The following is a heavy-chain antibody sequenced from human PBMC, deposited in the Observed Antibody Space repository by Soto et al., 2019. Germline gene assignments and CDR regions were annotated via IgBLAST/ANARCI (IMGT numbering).Heavy chain of an antibody. Sequence: GASVKVSCKASGYTLSNYAMHWVRQAPGQRLEWMGWINAGNGDIKYSQKFQGRVSITRDTSANTAYMELSSLRSDDTAVYYCARVVGALGHWFDPWGQGTLVTVSS. D-gene: IGHD1-26*01. CDR1: GYTLSNYA. CDR2: INAGNGDI. CDR3: ARVVGALGHWFDP. V-gene: IGHV1-3*01. J-gene: IGHJ5*02.